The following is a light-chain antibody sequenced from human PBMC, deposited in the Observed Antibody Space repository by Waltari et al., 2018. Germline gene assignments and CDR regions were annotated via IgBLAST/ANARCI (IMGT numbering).Light chain of an antibody. CDR3: QQYGGSPTWT. Sequence: EIVLTQSPGTLSLSPGDRATLSCRASQSVANNFLAWYPLKPGQAPRLLIFGASSMATGIPDRFSGSGSGTDFTLTISRLEPEDFAVYSCQQYGGSPTWTFGQGTKVEIK. J-gene: IGKJ1*01. CDR2: GAS. CDR1: QSVANNF. V-gene: IGKV3-20*01.